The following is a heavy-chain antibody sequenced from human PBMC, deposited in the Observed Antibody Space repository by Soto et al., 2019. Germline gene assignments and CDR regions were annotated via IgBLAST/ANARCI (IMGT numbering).Heavy chain of an antibody. Sequence: PVESLKISCKGSGYNFANYWIGWVRQTPGKGLEWIGMIFPGDSDTKNSPSLQGQITMSVDKSDSSAYLQWRSLKASDTAMYYCATGYTTGLDAFDIWGQGTMVTVSS. D-gene: IGHD6-13*01. J-gene: IGHJ3*02. CDR3: ATGYTTGLDAFDI. CDR1: GYNFANYW. V-gene: IGHV5-51*01. CDR2: IFPGDSDT.